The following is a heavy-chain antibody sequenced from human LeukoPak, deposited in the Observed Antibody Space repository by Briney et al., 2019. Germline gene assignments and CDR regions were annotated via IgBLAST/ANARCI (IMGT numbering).Heavy chain of an antibody. D-gene: IGHD1-26*01. CDR1: GFSLRSSGVG. V-gene: IGHV2-5*01. Sequence: SGPTLVKPTQTLTLTCTFSGFSLRSSGVGVGWTRQPPGKALEWLALIYWNDDKRYSPSLESRLTITKDASRNQVVLTMTNMDPVDTATYYCAHRVRELGFYWYFDLWGPGTLVTVSS. CDR2: IYWNDDK. J-gene: IGHJ2*01. CDR3: AHRVRELGFYWYFDL.